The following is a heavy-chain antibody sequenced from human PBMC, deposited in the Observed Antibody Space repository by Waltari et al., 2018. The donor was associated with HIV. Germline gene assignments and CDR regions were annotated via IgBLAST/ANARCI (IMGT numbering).Heavy chain of an antibody. V-gene: IGHV4-59*11. CDR3: ARGAALDY. CDR2: IHHSGST. Sequence: QVQLQESGPGLVKPSETLSLTCTVSGGSISSHYWSWIRQPPGKGLAGMGYIHHSGSTNYTPSLMSRVTISVDTSNNEFSLKLSSVTAADTAVYYCARGAALDYWGQGTLITVSS. D-gene: IGHD6-6*01. J-gene: IGHJ4*02. CDR1: GGSISSHY.